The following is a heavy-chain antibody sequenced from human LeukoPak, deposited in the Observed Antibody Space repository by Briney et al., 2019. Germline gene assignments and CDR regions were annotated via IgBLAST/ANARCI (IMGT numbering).Heavy chain of an antibody. CDR1: GFTFSSYW. J-gene: IGHJ3*02. Sequence: GGSLRLSCAASGFTFSSYWMSWVRQAPGKGLEWVANIKQDGSEKYYVDSVKGRFTISRDNAKNSLYLQMNSLRAEDTAVYYCARSHRGFLRAFDIWGQGTMVTVSS. V-gene: IGHV3-7*01. CDR3: ARSHRGFLRAFDI. CDR2: IKQDGSEK. D-gene: IGHD3-10*01.